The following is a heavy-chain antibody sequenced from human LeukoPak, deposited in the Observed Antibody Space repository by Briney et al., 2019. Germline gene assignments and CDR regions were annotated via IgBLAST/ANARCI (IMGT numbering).Heavy chain of an antibody. CDR3: ARNYDFWSSPQGYMDV. Sequence: GGSLRLSCAASGFTFSGHSMKWVRQTPGKGLEWVSSISRSSSFIYYADSVKGRFTISRDNAGNSLYLQMNSLRAEDTAVYYCARNYDFWSSPQGYMDVWGKGTTVTVSS. J-gene: IGHJ6*03. CDR2: ISRSSSFI. D-gene: IGHD3-3*01. V-gene: IGHV3-21*01. CDR1: GFTFSGHS.